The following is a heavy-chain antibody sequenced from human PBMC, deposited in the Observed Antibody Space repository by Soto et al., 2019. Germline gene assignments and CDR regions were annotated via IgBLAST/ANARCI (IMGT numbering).Heavy chain of an antibody. D-gene: IGHD3-10*01. Sequence: QITLKESGPTLVKPTQPVTLTCTISGFSLSTSGVGVGSIRQPPGKALEWLALIYCDDDKRYSPSLKSRLTISKDTSKIQVVLTMTNMDPVDTAPYSCAQDQCCSSSCGQGTLVTVSS. J-gene: IGHJ4*02. CDR2: IYCDDDK. CDR1: GFSLSTSGVG. V-gene: IGHV2-5*02. CDR3: AQDQCCSSS.